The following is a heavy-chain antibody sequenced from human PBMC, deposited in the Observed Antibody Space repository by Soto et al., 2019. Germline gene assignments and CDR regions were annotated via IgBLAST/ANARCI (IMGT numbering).Heavy chain of an antibody. V-gene: IGHV3-23*01. CDR1: GFTFSSYA. CDR2: VSGSSGTI. Sequence: PGGSLRLSCAASGFTFSSYAMSWLRQAPGKGLEWVSSVSGSSGTIYYADSVKGRFTISRDNSMDTLYLETNSLRAEDTAIYYCVKDRAYCGSSTCYRAFDYWGQGTLVTVSS. J-gene: IGHJ4*02. D-gene: IGHD2-2*01. CDR3: VKDRAYCGSSTCYRAFDY.